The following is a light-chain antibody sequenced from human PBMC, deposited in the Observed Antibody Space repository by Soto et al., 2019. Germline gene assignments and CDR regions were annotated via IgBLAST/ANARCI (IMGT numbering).Light chain of an antibody. CDR1: QSISSW. V-gene: IGKV1-5*01. J-gene: IGKJ1*01. CDR2: DAS. Sequence: DIQMTQSPSTLSPSVGDRVTITCRASQSISSWLAWYQQKPGKAPKLLIYDASSLESGVPSRFSGSGSGTEFTLTISSLQPYDFATYYCQQYNSYPWTFGQVSKVDIK. CDR3: QQYNSYPWT.